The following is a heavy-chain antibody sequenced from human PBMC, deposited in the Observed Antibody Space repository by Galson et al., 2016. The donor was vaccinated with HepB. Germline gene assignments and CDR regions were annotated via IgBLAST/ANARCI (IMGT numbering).Heavy chain of an antibody. V-gene: IGHV1-18*01. CDR3: ARGGTNAAEEYYYDMDV. CDR1: GYIFKSFG. J-gene: IGHJ6*01. Sequence: SVKVSCKASGYIFKSFGIRWVRQAPGQGLEWLGWISPYNGKTKYAQKVQGRVTMTTDTSTATAYMELKSLRSDDTAVYYCARGGTNAAEEYYYDMDVWGQGTTFTVSS. CDR2: ISPYNGKT. D-gene: IGHD6-25*01.